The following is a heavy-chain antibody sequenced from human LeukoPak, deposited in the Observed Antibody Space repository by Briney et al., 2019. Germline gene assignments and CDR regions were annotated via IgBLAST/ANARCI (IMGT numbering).Heavy chain of an antibody. J-gene: IGHJ3*02. CDR1: GFSFSSYG. V-gene: IGHV3-21*01. CDR3: AREGLRTERSDTDAFDI. D-gene: IGHD3-3*01. CDR2: ISSNGYYI. Sequence: PGGSLRLSCAASGFSFSSYGMHWVRQAPGKGLEWVSSISSNGYYIYYAGSVRGRFTISRDNAKNSLYLQMNSLRAEDTALYYCAREGLRTERSDTDAFDIWGQGTMVTVSS.